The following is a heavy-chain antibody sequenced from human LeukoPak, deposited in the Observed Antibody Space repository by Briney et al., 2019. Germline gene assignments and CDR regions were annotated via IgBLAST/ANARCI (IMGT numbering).Heavy chain of an antibody. CDR3: ARGSSYGHGSYYFDS. CDR1: GFTFTSYA. V-gene: IGHV3-64*01. CDR2: ISSNGGST. D-gene: IGHD5-18*01. J-gene: IGHJ4*02. Sequence: GGSLRLSCAASGFTFTSYAMHWVRQAPGKGLEYVSAISSNGGSTYYANSVKGRFTISRDNSKNTLYLRMGSLRAEGMAVYYCARGSSYGHGSYYFDSWGQGTLVTVSS.